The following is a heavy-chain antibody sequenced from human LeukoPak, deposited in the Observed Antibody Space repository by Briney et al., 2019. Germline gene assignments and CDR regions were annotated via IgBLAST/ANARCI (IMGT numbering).Heavy chain of an antibody. J-gene: IGHJ4*02. CDR3: ARDRVGPLQLEPFDY. V-gene: IGHV1-69*04. CDR1: GGTFSSYA. Sequence: RASVKVSCKASGGTFSSYAISWVRQAPGQGLEWMGRIIPIFGIANYAQKFQGRVTITADKSTSTAYMELSSLRSEDTAVYYCARDRVGPLQLEPFDYWGQGTLVTVSS. CDR2: IIPIFGIA. D-gene: IGHD1-1*01.